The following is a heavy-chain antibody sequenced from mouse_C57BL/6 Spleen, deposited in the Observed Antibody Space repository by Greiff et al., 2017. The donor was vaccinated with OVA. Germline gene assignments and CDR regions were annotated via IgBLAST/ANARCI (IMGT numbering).Heavy chain of an antibody. CDR3: ARDRLAYFDY. CDR2: INYDGSST. Sequence: DVMLVESEGGLVQPGSSLTLSCTASGFTFSDYYMAWVRQVPEKGLEWVANINYDGSSTYYLDSLKSRFISARDNAKNIRYLQMSRLKSEDTATYYCARDRLAYFDYWGQGTTLTVSS. J-gene: IGHJ2*01. CDR1: GFTFSDYY. D-gene: IGHD1-2*01. V-gene: IGHV5-16*01.